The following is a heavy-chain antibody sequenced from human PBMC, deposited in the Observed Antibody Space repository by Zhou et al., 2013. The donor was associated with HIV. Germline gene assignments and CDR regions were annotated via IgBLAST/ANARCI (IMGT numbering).Heavy chain of an antibody. J-gene: IGHJ3*02. Sequence: QVNLVQSGAEVKKPGASVRVSCQVSGYILSELSIQWVRQAPGKSLEWMAYFDPTNHETIVAHRFQDRVTMTGDSSTDTAYMELTSLTSEDTAIYYCSTDGQRQLLSGEGDGFDIWGPGGHWSASLQ. CDR3: STDGQRQLLSGEGDGFDI. D-gene: IGHD3-10*01. CDR1: GYILSELS. V-gene: IGHV1-24*01. CDR2: FDPTNHET.